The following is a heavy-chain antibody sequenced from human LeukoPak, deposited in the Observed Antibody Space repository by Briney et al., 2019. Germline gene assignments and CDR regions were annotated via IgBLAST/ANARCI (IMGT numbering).Heavy chain of an antibody. CDR1: GYSISSGYY. V-gene: IGHV4-38-2*02. J-gene: IGHJ5*02. Sequence: ETSETLSLTCTVSGYSISSGYYWGWIRQPPGKGLEWIGSINHSGSTYYNPSLKSRVTISVDTSKNQFSLKLSSVTAADTAVYYCARLTGLLWFGESSFDPWGQGTLVTVSS. D-gene: IGHD3-10*01. CDR2: INHSGST. CDR3: ARLTGLLWFGESSFDP.